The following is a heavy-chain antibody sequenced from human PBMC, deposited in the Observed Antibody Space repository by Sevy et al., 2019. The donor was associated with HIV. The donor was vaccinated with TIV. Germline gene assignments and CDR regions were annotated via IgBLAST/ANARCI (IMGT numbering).Heavy chain of an antibody. D-gene: IGHD5-12*01. CDR3: AKDQDGYNSYFSIDY. Sequence: GGSLRLSCAASGFTFSSYAMSWVRQAPGKGLEWVSAISGSGGSTYDGDSVKGRFTISRDNSKNTLYLQMNSLRAEDTAVYYCAKDQDGYNSYFSIDYWGQGTLVTVSS. J-gene: IGHJ4*02. V-gene: IGHV3-23*01. CDR2: ISGSGGST. CDR1: GFTFSSYA.